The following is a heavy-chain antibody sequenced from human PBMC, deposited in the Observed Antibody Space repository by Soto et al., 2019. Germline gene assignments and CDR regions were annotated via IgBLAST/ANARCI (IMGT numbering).Heavy chain of an antibody. CDR3: XKGXRQWLVTSDFNY. Sequence: VQLVESGGGVVQPGRSLRLSCAASGFTFSDYAMHWVRQAPGKGLEWVAVVSHDGRNTHYADSVKGRFTISRDSSKNTVSLEMTSLRAEDXXXYXXXKGXRQWLVTSDFNYWGQGALVTVSS. V-gene: IGHV3-30*03. CDR2: VSHDGRNT. D-gene: IGHD6-19*01. CDR1: GFTFSDYA. J-gene: IGHJ4*02.